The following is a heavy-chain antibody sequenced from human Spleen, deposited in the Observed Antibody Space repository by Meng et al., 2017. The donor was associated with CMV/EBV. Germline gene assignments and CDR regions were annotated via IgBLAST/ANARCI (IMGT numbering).Heavy chain of an antibody. CDR2: FIPKFATA. V-gene: IGHV1-69*13. Sequence: SVKVSCKAPAGTFRNYAMTWVRQAPGQGLEWMGGFIPKFATADYAEQFQGRITINVDENMTSGYMELNTLRSEDTAVYYCAREWEQGSGRYFDYWGQGTTVTVSS. CDR3: AREWEQGSGRYFDY. J-gene: IGHJ4*03. CDR1: AGTFRNYA. D-gene: IGHD1-26*01.